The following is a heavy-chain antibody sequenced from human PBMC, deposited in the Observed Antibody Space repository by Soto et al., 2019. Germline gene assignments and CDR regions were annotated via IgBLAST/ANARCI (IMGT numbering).Heavy chain of an antibody. J-gene: IGHJ5*02. CDR3: ARDTAASDRFDP. D-gene: IGHD6-13*01. CDR2: IYYSGST. V-gene: IGHV4-59*01. CDR1: GGSISSYY. Sequence: SETLSLTCTVSGGSISSYYWSWIRQPPGKGLEWIGYIYYSGSTNYNPSLKSRVTISVDTSKNQFSLKLSSVTAADTAVYYCARDTAASDRFDPWGQGTLVTSPQ.